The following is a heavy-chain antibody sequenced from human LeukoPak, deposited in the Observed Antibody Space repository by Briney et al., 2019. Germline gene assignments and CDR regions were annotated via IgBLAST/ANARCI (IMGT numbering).Heavy chain of an antibody. D-gene: IGHD6-19*01. J-gene: IGHJ5*02. CDR1: GGSFSGYY. CDR2: IYYSGST. CDR3: ARSALAVAALGWFDP. Sequence: SETLSLTCAVYGGSFSGYYWSWIRQPPGKGLEWIGYIYYSGSTNYNPSLKSRVTISVDTSKNQFSLKLSSVTAADTAVYYCARSALAVAALGWFDPWGQGTLVTVSS. V-gene: IGHV4-59*08.